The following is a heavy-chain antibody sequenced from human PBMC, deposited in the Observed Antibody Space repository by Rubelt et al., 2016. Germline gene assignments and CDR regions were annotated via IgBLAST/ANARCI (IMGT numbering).Heavy chain of an antibody. V-gene: IGHV3-7*02. CDR1: GFTFSSYW. CDR2: IKQDGSEE. Sequence: EVQLVESGGGLVQPGGSLRLSCAASGFTFSSYWMSWVRQAPGKGLEWVANIKQDGSEEYYVDSAKGRFTISRDNAKNSLYLEMNSLRAEEAAVYYCARLSDGGLIDYNTTIRRVDVWGQGTAVTVSS. J-gene: IGHJ6*02. D-gene: IGHD3-16*02. CDR3: ARLSDGGLIDYNTTIRRVDV.